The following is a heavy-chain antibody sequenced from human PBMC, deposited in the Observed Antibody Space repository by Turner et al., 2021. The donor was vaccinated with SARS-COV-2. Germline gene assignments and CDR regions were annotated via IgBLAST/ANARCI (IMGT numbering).Heavy chain of an antibody. CDR2: ISYDGSNK. J-gene: IGHJ5*02. CDR3: AKGEGDYIYH. CDR1: GFTFSSYG. Sequence: QVPLVESGGGVVPPGRSLILSCAASGFTFSSYGMHWVRQAPGKGREWVSVISYDGSNKYYADSVKGRFTSSRDNSKNTLYLQMNSLGAEDTAVYYCAKGEGDYIYHWGQGTLVTVSS. V-gene: IGHV3-30*18. D-gene: IGHD4-17*01.